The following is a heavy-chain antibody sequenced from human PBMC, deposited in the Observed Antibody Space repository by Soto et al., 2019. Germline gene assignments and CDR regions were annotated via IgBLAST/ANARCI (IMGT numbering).Heavy chain of an antibody. Sequence: QVQLQESGPGLVRPSGTVSLTCAVSGVSISSDNWWGWVRQPPGKALEWSGEIHHSGTTNYNPSLKSRVTMSVVPSKYLFSLTLNSVTAADTAFYYCARNQGTHPGDWGQGTLVSVSS. J-gene: IGHJ4*02. CDR1: GVSISSDNW. CDR2: IHHSGTT. V-gene: IGHV4-4*02. CDR3: ARNQGTHPGD.